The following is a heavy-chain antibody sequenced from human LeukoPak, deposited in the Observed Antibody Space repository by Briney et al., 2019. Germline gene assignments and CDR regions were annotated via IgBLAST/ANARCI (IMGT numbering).Heavy chain of an antibody. V-gene: IGHV3-23*01. D-gene: IGHD2-2*01. Sequence: GGSLRLSCAASGFTFSSFAMSWVRQAPGKGLEWVSTITDSGANTYYADSVKGRFTISRDNSGTTLFLQMNSLRAEDTAVYYCARDIHSSTSYNWFDPWGQGTLVTVSS. J-gene: IGHJ5*02. CDR2: ITDSGANT. CDR1: GFTFSSFA. CDR3: ARDIHSSTSYNWFDP.